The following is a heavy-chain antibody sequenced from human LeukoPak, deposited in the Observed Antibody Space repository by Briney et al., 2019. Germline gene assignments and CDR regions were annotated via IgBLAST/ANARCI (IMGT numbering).Heavy chain of an antibody. Sequence: ASVKVSCKASGYTFTSYGISWVRQAPGQGLEWMGWISAYNGNTNYAQKLQGRVTMTTDTSTSTAYMELRSLRSDDTAVYYCARFSSVQQLVNYYYGMDVWGQGTTVTVSS. CDR2: ISAYNGNT. CDR1: GYTFTSYG. V-gene: IGHV1-18*01. CDR3: ARFSSVQQLVNYYYGMDV. J-gene: IGHJ6*02. D-gene: IGHD6-13*01.